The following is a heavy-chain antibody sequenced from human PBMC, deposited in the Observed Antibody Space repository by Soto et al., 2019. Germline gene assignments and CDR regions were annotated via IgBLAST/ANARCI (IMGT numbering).Heavy chain of an antibody. V-gene: IGHV1-18*01. D-gene: IGHD1-26*01. Sequence: QVQLVQSGAEVKKPGASVKVSCKASGYTFTSYGISWVRQAPGQGVEWMGWISANTGNTNFAQKRQVRVTMTTDTSTSTDYMELRSLRSDDTAVYYCARDGRYSGSYGGYYFDSWGQATLVTVSP. CDR1: GYTFTSYG. CDR2: ISANTGNT. J-gene: IGHJ4*02. CDR3: ARDGRYSGSYGGYYFDS.